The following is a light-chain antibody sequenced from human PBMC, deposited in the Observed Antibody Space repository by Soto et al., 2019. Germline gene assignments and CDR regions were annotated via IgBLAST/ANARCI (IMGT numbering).Light chain of an antibody. J-gene: IGKJ1*01. CDR1: QEINNY. CDR2: AAS. Sequence: DFQMTQSPSSLSASVGDRVIITCRASQEINNYLAWYQQKPGRAPNLLIYAASTLQSGVPSRFSGSGSGTDFTLTISSLPPEDVATYYCQKYTTAPWAFGQGTKVEIK. CDR3: QKYTTAPWA. V-gene: IGKV1-27*01.